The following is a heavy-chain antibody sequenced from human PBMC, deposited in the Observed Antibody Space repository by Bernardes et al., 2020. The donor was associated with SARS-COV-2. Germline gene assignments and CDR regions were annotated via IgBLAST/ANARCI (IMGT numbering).Heavy chain of an antibody. CDR2: IDPGDSQT. CDR3: AISYNYGPPFDH. V-gene: IGHV5-51*01. Sequence: GESLKISCKGSGYIFSDYRIAWVRQMPGKGLEWMGSIDPGDSQTRYRPSFQGQVTISIDTSITTAYLQWRSLKASDTAIYYCAISYNYGPPFDHWGQGTLVTVSS. CDR1: GYIFSDYR. D-gene: IGHD3-16*01. J-gene: IGHJ4*02.